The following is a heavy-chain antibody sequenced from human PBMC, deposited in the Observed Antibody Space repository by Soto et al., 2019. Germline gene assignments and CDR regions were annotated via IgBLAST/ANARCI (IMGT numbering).Heavy chain of an antibody. V-gene: IGHV3-30*18. D-gene: IGHD1-26*01. J-gene: IGHJ6*02. CDR3: AKDPPWTVGPLAMDV. CDR1: GFNFGAYG. CDR2: ISHDGTKT. Sequence: GGSLRLSCEASGFNFGAYGMHWVRQAPGKGLEWVAVISHDGTKTYYSDSVKGRFTVSRDNSKNMLYVQMVSLRPDDTAVYYCAKDPPWTVGPLAMDVWGQGTTVTVSS.